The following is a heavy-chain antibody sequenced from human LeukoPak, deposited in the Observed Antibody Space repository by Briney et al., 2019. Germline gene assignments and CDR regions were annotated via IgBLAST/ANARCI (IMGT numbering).Heavy chain of an antibody. CDR2: IRQDGNEI. V-gene: IGHV3-7*01. CDR1: GVTFSAYW. J-gene: IGHJ4*02. CDR3: TRDQGSLPSDS. Sequence: PGGSLRLSCAASGVTFSAYWMSWVRQAQGKGLEWVANIRQDGNEIHYVDSVKGRFTISRDNAKNSLFLQMNSLRDEDTAIYYCTRDQGSLPSDSWGQGTLVSVSS. D-gene: IGHD6-19*01.